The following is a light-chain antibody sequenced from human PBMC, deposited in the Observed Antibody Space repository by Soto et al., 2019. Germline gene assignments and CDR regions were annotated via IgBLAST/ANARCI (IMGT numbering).Light chain of an antibody. Sequence: DIQMTQSPSSLSASVGDRITITCQTSQYISNYLNWYQLKPGRPPKLLIYAASRLQSDVPSRFSGSGSGTDFTLAISSLQAADFATYCCQQSYSPPRTFGQGTKVDIK. CDR2: AAS. J-gene: IGKJ1*01. CDR1: QYISNY. CDR3: QQSYSPPRT. V-gene: IGKV1-39*01.